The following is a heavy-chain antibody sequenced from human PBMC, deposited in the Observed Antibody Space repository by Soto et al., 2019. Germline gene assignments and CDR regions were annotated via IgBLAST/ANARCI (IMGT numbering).Heavy chain of an antibody. D-gene: IGHD6-6*01. J-gene: IGHJ4*02. V-gene: IGHV1-18*01. CDR1: GYTFTSYC. CDR3: ARDRPTGIAARPEEFDY. Sequence: GASGKVSCKASGYTFTSYCIRWVRPAPGQRLEWMGWISAYNGNTNYAQKLQGRVTMTTDTSTSTAYMELRSLRSDDTAVYYCARDRPTGIAARPEEFDYWGQGTLVTVSS. CDR2: ISAYNGNT.